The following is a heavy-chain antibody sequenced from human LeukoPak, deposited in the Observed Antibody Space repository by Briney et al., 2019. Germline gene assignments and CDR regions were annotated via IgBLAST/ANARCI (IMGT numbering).Heavy chain of an antibody. CDR3: ARHIPRGNNFFDY. CDR2: ISSSGSTI. J-gene: IGHJ4*02. CDR1: GFTFSDYY. D-gene: IGHD3-16*01. Sequence: GGSLRLSCAASGFTFSDYYMSWIRQAPGKGLEWVTYISSSGSTIYYADSVKGRFTISRDNAKNSLYLQMNSLRAEDTAMYYCARHIPRGNNFFDYWGQGTLVTVSS. V-gene: IGHV3-11*04.